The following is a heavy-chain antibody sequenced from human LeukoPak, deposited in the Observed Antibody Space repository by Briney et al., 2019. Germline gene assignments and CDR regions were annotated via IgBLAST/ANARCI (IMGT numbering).Heavy chain of an antibody. CDR1: GSTFNSYA. V-gene: IGHV3-30-3*01. CDR3: AREDQQLPDY. D-gene: IGHD2-2*01. Sequence: PGGSLRLSCTASGSTFNSYAMHWVRQSPGKGLEWVAVISKDGSNKYCVDSVKGRFTISRDNSKNTVYLQMSSLRPDDTAVYYCAREDQQLPDYWGQGTLVTVSS. J-gene: IGHJ4*02. CDR2: ISKDGSNK.